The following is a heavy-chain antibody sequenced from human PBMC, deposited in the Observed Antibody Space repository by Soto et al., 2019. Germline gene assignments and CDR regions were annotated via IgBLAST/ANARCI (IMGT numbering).Heavy chain of an antibody. CDR2: INPSGGTA. CDR1: GYTFTNYY. Sequence: ASVKVSCKASGYTFTNYYLHWVRQAPGQGRDWMGMINPSGGTANYAQKFQGRVAMNTDESTGTCYMDLSSLTPEDTAIYYCARDRRYCFGSSCYNFLVPYFWGQGTLVTVSS. D-gene: IGHD2-2*02. V-gene: IGHV1-46*01. CDR3: ARDRRYCFGSSCYNFLVPYF. J-gene: IGHJ4*02.